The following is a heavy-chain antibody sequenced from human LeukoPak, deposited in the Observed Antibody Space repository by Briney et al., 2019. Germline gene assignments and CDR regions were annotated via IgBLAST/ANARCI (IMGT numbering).Heavy chain of an antibody. CDR1: GFTFSSHG. V-gene: IGHV3-33*01. J-gene: IGHJ3*02. D-gene: IGHD1-26*01. CDR3: AHSPDAFDI. Sequence: GGSLRLSCAASGFTFSSHGIHWVRQAPGRWLEWVAVIWYDGTNKYYEDSVKGRFTISRDNAKNSLYLQMNSLRAEDTAVYYCAHSPDAFDIWGQGTMVTVSS. CDR2: IWYDGTNK.